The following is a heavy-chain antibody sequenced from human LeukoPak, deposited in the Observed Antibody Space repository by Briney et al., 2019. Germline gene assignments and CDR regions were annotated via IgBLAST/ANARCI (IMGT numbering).Heavy chain of an antibody. CDR2: ISYDGSNK. Sequence: GGSLRLSCAASGFTFSSYGMHWVRQAPGKGLEWVAVISYDGSNKYYADSVKGRFTISRDNAKNSLYLQMNNLRAEDTAVYYCARQDYYFEYWGQGTLVTVSS. V-gene: IGHV3-30*03. J-gene: IGHJ4*02. CDR1: GFTFSSYG. CDR3: ARQDYYFEY.